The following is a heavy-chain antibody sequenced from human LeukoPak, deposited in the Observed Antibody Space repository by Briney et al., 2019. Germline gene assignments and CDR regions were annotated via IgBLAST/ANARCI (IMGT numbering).Heavy chain of an antibody. CDR3: ARAMTVAATPNWFDP. V-gene: IGHV3-21*04. CDR1: GFTFSSYS. CDR2: ISSSSSYI. J-gene: IGHJ5*02. Sequence: GGSLRLSCAASGFTFSSYSMNWVRQAPGKGLEWVSSISSSSSYIYYADSVKGRFTISRDNAKNSLYLQMNSLRAEDTAVYYCARAMTVAATPNWFDPWGQGTLVTVSS. D-gene: IGHD2-15*01.